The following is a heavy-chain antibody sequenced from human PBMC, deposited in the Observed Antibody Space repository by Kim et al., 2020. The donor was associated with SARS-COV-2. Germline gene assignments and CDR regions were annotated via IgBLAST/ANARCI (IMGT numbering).Heavy chain of an antibody. D-gene: IGHD2-15*01. CDR3: ARNSPYSSDGAWYFRGDF. V-gene: IGHV3-72*01. Sequence: GGSLRLSCIASGFTVSDHYIHWVRQAPGKGLEWIGRIGDKANSYTKEYAASVKGRFTISRDDSENSLYLQMNSLKTEDTAVYYCARNSPYSSDGAWYFRGDFWGQGTLVTVPS. CDR2: IGDKANSYTK. CDR1: GFTVSDHY. J-gene: IGHJ4*02.